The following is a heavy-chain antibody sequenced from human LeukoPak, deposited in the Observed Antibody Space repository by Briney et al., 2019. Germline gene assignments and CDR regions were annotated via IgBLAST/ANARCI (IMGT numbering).Heavy chain of an antibody. J-gene: IGHJ5*02. CDR2: INHSGST. Sequence: SETLSLTCAVYGGSFSGYYWSWIRQPPGKGLEWIGEINHSGSTNYNPSLKSRVTISVDTSKNQFSLKLSSVTAADTAVYYCAGGLGPRWFDPWGQGTLVTVSS. V-gene: IGHV4-34*01. CDR3: AGGLGPRWFDP. CDR1: GGSFSGYY.